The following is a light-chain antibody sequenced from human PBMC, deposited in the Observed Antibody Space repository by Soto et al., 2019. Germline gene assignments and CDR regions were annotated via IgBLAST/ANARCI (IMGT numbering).Light chain of an antibody. V-gene: IGKV3-15*01. CDR1: QSVSSN. Sequence: PGARVTLSCRASQSVSSNLAWYQQKPGQTPRLLIYGASTRATGVPPRFSGSRSGTEFTLTISSLQSEDFAVYYCQQYYNWPPYTFGQGTKVDIK. CDR2: GAS. J-gene: IGKJ2*01. CDR3: QQYYNWPPYT.